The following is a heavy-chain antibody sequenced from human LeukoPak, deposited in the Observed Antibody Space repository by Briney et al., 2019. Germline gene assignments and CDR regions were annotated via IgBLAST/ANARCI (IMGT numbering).Heavy chain of an antibody. Sequence: GASVKVSCKASGYTFTSYGISWVRQAPGQGLEWMGWISAYNGNTNYAQKLQGRVTMTTDTSTSTVYMELRSLRSDDTAVYYCARDYGGKWLQSGTYFDYWGQGTLVTVSS. D-gene: IGHD5-24*01. CDR3: ARDYGGKWLQSGTYFDY. V-gene: IGHV1-18*01. CDR1: GYTFTSYG. CDR2: ISAYNGNT. J-gene: IGHJ4*02.